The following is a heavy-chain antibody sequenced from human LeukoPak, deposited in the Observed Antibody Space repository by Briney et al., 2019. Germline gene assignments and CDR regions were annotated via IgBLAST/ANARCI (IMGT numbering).Heavy chain of an antibody. CDR2: ISAYNGNT. CDR3: ARGLIVVVPAAMMLPDY. D-gene: IGHD2-2*01. V-gene: IGHV1-18*01. CDR1: GYTFTSYG. J-gene: IGHJ4*02. Sequence: ASVKVSCKASGYTFTSYGISWVRQAPGQGLEWMGWISAYNGNTNYAQKLQGRVTMTTDTSTSTAYMELRSLRSDDTAVYYCARGLIVVVPAAMMLPDYWGQGTLVTASS.